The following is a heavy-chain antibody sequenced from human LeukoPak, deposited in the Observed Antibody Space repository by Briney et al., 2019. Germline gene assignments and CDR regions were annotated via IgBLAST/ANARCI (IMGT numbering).Heavy chain of an antibody. CDR1: GGSISSYY. CDR2: IYYSGST. CDR3: ARRAPGVAVAGTAHFDY. D-gene: IGHD6-19*01. Sequence: SETLSLTCTVSGGSISSYYWSWVRQPPGKGLEWIGYIYYSGSTNYNPSLKSRVTISVDTSKNQFSLKLSSVTAADTAVYYGARRAPGVAVAGTAHFDYWGQGTLVTVSS. J-gene: IGHJ4*02. V-gene: IGHV4-59*08.